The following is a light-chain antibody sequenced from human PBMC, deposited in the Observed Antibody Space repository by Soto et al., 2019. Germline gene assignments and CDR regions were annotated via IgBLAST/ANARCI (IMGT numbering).Light chain of an antibody. CDR1: SSDIGRYNY. J-gene: IGLJ2*01. V-gene: IGLV2-14*03. CDR3: SSYTSSITVI. Sequence: QSALTQPASVSGSLGQSITISCTGTSSDIGRYNYVSWYQQHPGKAPKLLIFDVTYRPSGVSNRFSGSKSGNTASLTISGLQAEDEADYHCSSYTSSITVIFGGGTKLTVL. CDR2: DVT.